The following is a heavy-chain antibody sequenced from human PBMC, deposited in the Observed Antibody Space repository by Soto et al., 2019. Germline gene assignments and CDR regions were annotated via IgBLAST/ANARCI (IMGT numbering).Heavy chain of an antibody. CDR2: ISSSGTI. CDR3: ARDLQLIIPGNYYYYGMDV. Sequence: ETLSLTCCVSGGSIRDYFCTWVRQPTGKGLEWIGYISSSGTIKYNSSLKSRVTISLDTSRNHFSLKLSSVTTADTAVYFCARDLQLIIPGNYYYYGMDVWGQGTTVTVSS. J-gene: IGHJ6*02. CDR1: GGSIRDYF. V-gene: IGHV4-59*01. D-gene: IGHD1-1*01.